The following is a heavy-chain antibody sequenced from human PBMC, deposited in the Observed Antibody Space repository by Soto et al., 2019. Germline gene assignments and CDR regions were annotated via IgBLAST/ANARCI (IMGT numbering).Heavy chain of an antibody. V-gene: IGHV3-74*01. CDR2: INSDGSST. Sequence: EVQLVESGGGLVQPGGSLRLSCAASGFTFSSYWMHWVRQAPGKGLVWVSRINSDGSSTAYADSVKGRFTISRDNAKNTLYLQRNSLRAEDTAVYYCARGGGSYGWDYFDYWGQGTLVTVSS. J-gene: IGHJ4*02. CDR3: ARGGGSYGWDYFDY. D-gene: IGHD5-18*01. CDR1: GFTFSSYW.